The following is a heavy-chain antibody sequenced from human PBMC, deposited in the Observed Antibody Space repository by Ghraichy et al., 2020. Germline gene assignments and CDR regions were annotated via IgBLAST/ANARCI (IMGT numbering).Heavy chain of an antibody. CDR2: INPNSGGT. V-gene: IGHV1-2*02. D-gene: IGHD3-16*02. Sequence: ASVKVSCKASGYTFTGYYMHWVRQAPGQGLEWMGWINPNSGGTNYAQKFQGRVTMTRDTYISTAYMELSRLRSDDTAVYYCARITFGGVIVGRQYFDYWGQGTLVTVSS. CDR1: GYTFTGYY. CDR3: ARITFGGVIVGRQYFDY. J-gene: IGHJ4*02.